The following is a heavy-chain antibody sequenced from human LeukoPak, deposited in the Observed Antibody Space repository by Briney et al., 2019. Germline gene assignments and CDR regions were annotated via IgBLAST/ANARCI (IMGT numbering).Heavy chain of an antibody. CDR2: IYSGGST. V-gene: IGHV3-53*01. J-gene: IGHJ4*02. CDR3: ARPYSSGWYSIDY. CDR1: GFTFSSYA. Sequence: GGSLRLSCAASGFTFSSYAMSWVRQAPEKGLEWVSVIYSGGSTYYADSVKGRFTISRDNSKNTLYLQMNSLRAEDTAVYYRARPYSSGWYSIDYWGQGTLVTVSS. D-gene: IGHD6-19*01.